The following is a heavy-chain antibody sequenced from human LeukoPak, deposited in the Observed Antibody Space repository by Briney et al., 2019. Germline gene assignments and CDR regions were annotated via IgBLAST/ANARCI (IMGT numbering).Heavy chain of an antibody. V-gene: IGHV3-48*04. J-gene: IGHJ4*02. CDR1: GFTFSSYS. CDR3: ARDRGGSYSAIDY. Sequence: PGGSLRLSCAASGFTFSSYSLNWVRQAPGKGLEWVSFISSSSITIYYADSAKGRFTISRDNAEKSLYLQMNSLRAEDTAVSYCARDRGGSYSAIDYWGQGTLVTVSS. CDR2: ISSSSITI. D-gene: IGHD2-15*01.